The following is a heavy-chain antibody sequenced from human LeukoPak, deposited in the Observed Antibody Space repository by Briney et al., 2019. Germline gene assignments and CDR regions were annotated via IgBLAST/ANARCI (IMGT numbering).Heavy chain of an antibody. CDR2: ISSSSSTI. CDR1: GFTFSSYS. CDR3: ARVPTTIYPYFDY. J-gene: IGHJ4*02. V-gene: IGHV3-48*01. D-gene: IGHD4-17*01. Sequence: GGSLRLSCAASGFTFSSYSMNWVRQARGKGLEWVSYISSSSSTIYYADSVKGRFTISRDNARNSLYLQMNSLRAEDTAVYYCARVPTTIYPYFDYWGQGTLVTVSS.